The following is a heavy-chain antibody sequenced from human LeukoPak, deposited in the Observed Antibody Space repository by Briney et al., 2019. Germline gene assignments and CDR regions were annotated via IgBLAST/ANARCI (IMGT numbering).Heavy chain of an antibody. CDR3: AKVAGWDLFKDAFDI. V-gene: IGHV3-30*18. Sequence: QPGRSLRLSCAASGLSFSSNGMHWVRQAPGKGLEWVAVISNDGIDKYYGDSVKGRFTISRDNSKNTLYLQMSSLRPEDTAVYYCAKVAGWDLFKDAFDIWGQGTMVIVSS. CDR2: ISNDGIDK. D-gene: IGHD3-10*01. CDR1: GLSFSSNG. J-gene: IGHJ3*02.